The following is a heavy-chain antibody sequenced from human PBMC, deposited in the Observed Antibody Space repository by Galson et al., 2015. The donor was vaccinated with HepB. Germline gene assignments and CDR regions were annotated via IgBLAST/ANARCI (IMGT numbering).Heavy chain of an antibody. CDR2: ISYDGSNK. D-gene: IGHD2-15*01. CDR1: GFTFSSYA. CDR3: KVVVVAATLFDY. Sequence: SLRLSCAASGFTFSSYAMHWVRQAPGKGLEWVAVISYDGSNKYYADSVKGGFTISRDNAKNTLYLKMNSLRAEDTAVYYCKVVVVAATLFDYWGQGTMVTVSS. J-gene: IGHJ4*02. V-gene: IGHV3-30-3*01.